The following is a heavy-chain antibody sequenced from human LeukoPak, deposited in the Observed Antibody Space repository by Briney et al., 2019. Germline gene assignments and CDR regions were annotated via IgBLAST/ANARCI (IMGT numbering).Heavy chain of an antibody. CDR3: ARAGSGWQRNYFDY. CDR1: GFTFSSYS. Sequence: PGGSLRLSCAASGFTFSSYSMNWVRQAPGKGLEWVSYISSSSSIIYYADSVKGRFTISRDNAKNSLYLQMNSLRAEDTAVYYCARAGSGWQRNYFDYWGQGTLVTVSS. J-gene: IGHJ4*02. D-gene: IGHD6-19*01. CDR2: ISSSSSII. V-gene: IGHV3-48*01.